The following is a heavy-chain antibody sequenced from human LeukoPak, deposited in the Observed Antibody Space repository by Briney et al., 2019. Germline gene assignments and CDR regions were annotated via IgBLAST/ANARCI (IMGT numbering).Heavy chain of an antibody. Sequence: GGSLRLSCAASEFTFSSYWMHWVRQAPGKGLVWVSRINSDVTLTTYADSVKGRFTISRDNAKNSLYLQMNSLRVEDTAVYYCARVRMATSWEDFDYWGQGTLVTVSS. CDR1: EFTFSSYW. D-gene: IGHD5-24*01. CDR2: INSDVTLT. J-gene: IGHJ4*02. CDR3: ARVRMATSWEDFDY. V-gene: IGHV3-74*01.